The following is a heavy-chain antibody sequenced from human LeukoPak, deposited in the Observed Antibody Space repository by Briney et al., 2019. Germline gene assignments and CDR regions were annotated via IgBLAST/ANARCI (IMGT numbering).Heavy chain of an antibody. Sequence: GGSLRLSCAASGFTFSSYWMSWVRQAPGKGLEWVANIKQDGSEKYYVDSVKGRFTISRDNSKNTLYLQMNSLRAEDTAVYYCARDSFYGSGSLDYWGQGTLVTVSS. CDR3: ARDSFYGSGSLDY. CDR2: IKQDGSEK. D-gene: IGHD3-10*01. V-gene: IGHV3-7*03. CDR1: GFTFSSYW. J-gene: IGHJ4*02.